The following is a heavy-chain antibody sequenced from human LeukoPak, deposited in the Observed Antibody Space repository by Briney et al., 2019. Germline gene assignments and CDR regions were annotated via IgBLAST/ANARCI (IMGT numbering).Heavy chain of an antibody. CDR3: ARDVPTPPPKNYYYGDV. CDR2: IIPIFGTA. J-gene: IGHJ6*03. CDR1: GGTFSSYA. V-gene: IGHV1-69*05. Sequence: SVKVSCKASGGTFSSYAISWVRQAPGQGLEWMGRIIPIFGTANYAQKFQGRVTITTDESTSTAYMELSSLRSEDTAVYCGARDVPTPPPKNYYYGDVGGKGPTVTVSS.